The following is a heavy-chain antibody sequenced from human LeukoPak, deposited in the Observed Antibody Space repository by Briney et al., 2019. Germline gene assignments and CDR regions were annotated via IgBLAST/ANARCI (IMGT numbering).Heavy chain of an antibody. D-gene: IGHD2-21*01. CDR3: ARDSYCGGDCYSGRNFDY. Sequence: ASVKVSCKASGYTFTRYYIHWVRQAPGQGLEWMGIINPSGGSTNHAQKLQGRVTMTTDTSTSTAYMELRSLRSDDTAVYYCARDSYCGGDCYSGRNFDYWGQGTLVTVSS. V-gene: IGHV1-46*01. J-gene: IGHJ4*02. CDR2: INPSGGST. CDR1: GYTFTRYY.